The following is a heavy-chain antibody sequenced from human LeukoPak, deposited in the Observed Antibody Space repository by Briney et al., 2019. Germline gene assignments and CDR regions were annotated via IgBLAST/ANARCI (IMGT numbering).Heavy chain of an antibody. CDR1: DGSISSYY. D-gene: IGHD6-6*01. CDR3: ANSYSSSSRWWFDP. V-gene: IGHV4-4*07. CDR2: IYASGST. Sequence: PSETLSLTCTVSDGSISSYYWNWIRQPAGKGLEWIGRIYASGSTTYNPSLKSRVTISVDKSKNQFSLKLSSVTAADTAVYYCANSYSSSSRWWFDPWGQGTLVTVSS. J-gene: IGHJ5*02.